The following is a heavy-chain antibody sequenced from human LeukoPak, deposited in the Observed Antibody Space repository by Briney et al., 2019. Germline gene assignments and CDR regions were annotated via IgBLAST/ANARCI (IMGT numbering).Heavy chain of an antibody. Sequence: GGSLRLSCAASGFTFSSYAMNWVRQAPGKGLEWVSSISSSSSYIYYADSVKGRFTISRDNAKNSLYLQMNSLRAEDTALYYCAKDITGTREAFDYWGQGTLVTVSS. V-gene: IGHV3-21*04. D-gene: IGHD1-20*01. CDR1: GFTFSSYA. CDR3: AKDITGTREAFDY. CDR2: ISSSSSYI. J-gene: IGHJ4*02.